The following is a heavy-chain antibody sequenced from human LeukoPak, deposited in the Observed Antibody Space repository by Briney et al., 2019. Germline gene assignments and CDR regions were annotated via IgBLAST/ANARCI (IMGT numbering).Heavy chain of an antibody. J-gene: IGHJ4*02. CDR2: INPSGGST. CDR3: ARDMQAAPLYMGDY. CDR1: GYTFSSYY. V-gene: IGHV1-46*01. Sequence: GASVKVSCKTSGYTFSSYYIHWVRQAPGQGLEWMGIINPSGGSTNYAQKFQGRVTMTTDTSTSTAYMELRSLRSDDTAVYYCARDMQAAPLYMGDYWGQGTLVTVSS. D-gene: IGHD1-14*01.